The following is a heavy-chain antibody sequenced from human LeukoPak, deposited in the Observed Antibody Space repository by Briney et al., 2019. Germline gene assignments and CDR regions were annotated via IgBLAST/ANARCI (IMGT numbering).Heavy chain of an antibody. CDR3: AREEGYCSSTSCYEVFDP. V-gene: IGHV1-18*01. D-gene: IGHD2-2*01. CDR1: GYTFTSYG. J-gene: IGHJ5*02. CDR2: ISAYNGNT. Sequence: GESLKISCKASGYTFTSYGIGWVRQAPGQGLEWMGWISAYNGNTNYAQKLQGRVTMTTDTSTSTAYMELRSLRSDDTAVYYCAREEGYCSSTSCYEVFDPWGQGTLVTVSS.